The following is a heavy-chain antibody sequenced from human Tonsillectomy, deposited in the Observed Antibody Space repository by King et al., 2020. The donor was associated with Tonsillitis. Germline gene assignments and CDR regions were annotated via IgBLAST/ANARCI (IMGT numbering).Heavy chain of an antibody. J-gene: IGHJ5*02. CDR1: GGTFSNYA. Sequence: QLVQSGAEVKKLGSSVKVSCKASGGTFSNYAITWVRQAPGQGLEWMGRIIPILDIANYAQKFQGRVTITADKSTGTAYMELSSLRSEDTAVFYCARESALRYFDWPMYNWFDPWGQGTLVTVSS. D-gene: IGHD3-9*01. V-gene: IGHV1-69*04. CDR2: IIPILDIA. CDR3: ARESALRYFDWPMYNWFDP.